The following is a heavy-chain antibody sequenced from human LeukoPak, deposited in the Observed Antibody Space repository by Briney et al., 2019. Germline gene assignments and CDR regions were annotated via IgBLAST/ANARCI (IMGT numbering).Heavy chain of an antibody. V-gene: IGHV1-69*13. D-gene: IGHD3-10*01. J-gene: IGHJ2*01. Sequence: SVKVACKASGGTFSSYAISWVRQAPGQGLEWMGGIIPIFGTANYAQKFQGRVTITADESTSTAYMELSSLRSEDTAVYYCAGEGSDEFFDLWGRGTLVTVSS. CDR2: IIPIFGTA. CDR1: GGTFSSYA. CDR3: AGEGSDEFFDL.